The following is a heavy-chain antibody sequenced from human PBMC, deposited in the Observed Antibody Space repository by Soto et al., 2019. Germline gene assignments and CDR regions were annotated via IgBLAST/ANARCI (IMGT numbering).Heavy chain of an antibody. D-gene: IGHD3-10*01. CDR2: IYHSGST. CDR1: GGSISSSNW. V-gene: IGHV4-4*02. CDR3: ARVRYYYGSGSYYPEYSYGMDV. J-gene: IGHJ6*02. Sequence: SETLSLTCAVSGGSISSSNWWSWVRQPPGKGLEWIGEIYHSGSTNYNPSLKSRVTISVDKSKTQFSLKLSSVTAADTAVYYCARVRYYYGSGSYYPEYSYGMDVWGQGTTVTVSS.